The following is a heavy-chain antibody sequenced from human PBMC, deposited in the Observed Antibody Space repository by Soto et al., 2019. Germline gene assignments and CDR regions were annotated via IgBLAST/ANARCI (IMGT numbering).Heavy chain of an antibody. CDR2: ISSSSSYI. D-gene: IGHD4-17*01. CDR3: ARNYGDYFDWYFDL. Sequence: GGSLRLSCAASGFTFSSYSMNWVRQAPGKGLEWVSSISSSSSYIYYADSVKGRFTISRDNAKNSLYLQMNSLRAEDTAVYYCARNYGDYFDWYFDLWGRGTLVTVSS. J-gene: IGHJ2*01. V-gene: IGHV3-21*01. CDR1: GFTFSSYS.